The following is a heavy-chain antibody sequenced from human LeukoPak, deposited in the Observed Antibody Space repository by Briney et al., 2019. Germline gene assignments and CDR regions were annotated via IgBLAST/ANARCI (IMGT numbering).Heavy chain of an antibody. CDR1: GFTFSSYW. Sequence: PGGSLRLSCAASGFTFSSYWMSWVRQAPGKGLEWVANIKQDGSEKYYVESVKGRFTISRDNAKNSLYLQKNSLRAEDTAVYYCAKDLQFLGKSGWFDYWGQGTLVTVSS. J-gene: IGHJ4*02. CDR3: AKDLQFLGKSGWFDY. D-gene: IGHD6-19*01. V-gene: IGHV3-7*03. CDR2: IKQDGSEK.